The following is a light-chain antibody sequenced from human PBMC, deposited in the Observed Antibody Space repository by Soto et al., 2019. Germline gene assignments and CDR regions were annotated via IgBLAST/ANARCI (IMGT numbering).Light chain of an antibody. V-gene: IGKV3-11*01. CDR3: QHRSNWPLT. CDR1: QSVSSY. Sequence: EIVLTQSPATLSLSPGERATLSCRASQSVSSYLAWYQQKRGQAPRLLIYDASKRATGIPARFRGSGSGTDFTLTISSLEPEDFAVYYCQHRSNWPLTFGGGTKVDSK. J-gene: IGKJ4*01. CDR2: DAS.